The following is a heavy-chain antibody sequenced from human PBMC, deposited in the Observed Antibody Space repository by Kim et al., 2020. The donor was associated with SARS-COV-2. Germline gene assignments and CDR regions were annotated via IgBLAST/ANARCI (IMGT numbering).Heavy chain of an antibody. CDR1: GGSISSSSYY. CDR3: ARLFGGTGKYYFEY. V-gene: IGHV4-39*01. D-gene: IGHD3-16*01. Sequence: SETLSLTCTVSGGSISSSSYYWGWIRQPPGKRLEWIGSIYYSGPTYYNPSLKSRVTISVDTSKNQFSLKLSSVTAADTAVYHCARLFGGTGKYYFEYWGQGTLVTVSS. J-gene: IGHJ4*02. CDR2: IYYSGPT.